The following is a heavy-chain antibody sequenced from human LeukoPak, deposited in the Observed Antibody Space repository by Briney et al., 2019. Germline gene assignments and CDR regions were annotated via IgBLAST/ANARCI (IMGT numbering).Heavy chain of an antibody. V-gene: IGHV3-48*01. Sequence: PGGSLRLPCAASGGTVSGYGMNWVRQAPGKGLEWVSSISGGGGTIHYADSLKGRFTMSRDNAKNSLYLQMNSLRAEDTAVYYCARGYSNPLLEYWGQGTLVTVSS. CDR3: ARGYSNPLLEY. D-gene: IGHD4-11*01. CDR2: ISGGGGTI. J-gene: IGHJ4*02. CDR1: GGTVSGYG.